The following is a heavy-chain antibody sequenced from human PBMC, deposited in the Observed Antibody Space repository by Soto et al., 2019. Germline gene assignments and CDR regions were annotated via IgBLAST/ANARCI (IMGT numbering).Heavy chain of an antibody. CDR2: ISSSSSTI. D-gene: IGHD3-10*01. J-gene: IGHJ5*02. Sequence: EVQLVESGGGLVQPGGSLRLSCAASGFTFSSYSMNWVRQAPGKGLEWVSYISSSSSTIYYADSVKGRFTISRDNAKNSLYLQMNSLRDEDTAVYYCAREIPSRGAGWFDPWAQGTLVTVSS. CDR1: GFTFSSYS. CDR3: AREIPSRGAGWFDP. V-gene: IGHV3-48*02.